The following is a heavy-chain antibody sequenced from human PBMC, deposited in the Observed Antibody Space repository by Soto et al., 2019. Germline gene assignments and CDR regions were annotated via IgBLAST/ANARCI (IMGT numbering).Heavy chain of an antibody. CDR2: ISYDGREK. CDR3: AKERRYSFDAFDI. Sequence: QEQLVESGGGVVQAGRSLRLSCVASGFTFNFFGMHWVRQAPGKGLEWVAVISYDGREKYYADSVKGRFTMSRDNSKNMVYLEMSSLRPEDTSVYYCAKERRYSFDAFDIWGHGTMVTVSS. CDR1: GFTFNFFG. J-gene: IGHJ3*02. D-gene: IGHD5-12*01. V-gene: IGHV3-30*18.